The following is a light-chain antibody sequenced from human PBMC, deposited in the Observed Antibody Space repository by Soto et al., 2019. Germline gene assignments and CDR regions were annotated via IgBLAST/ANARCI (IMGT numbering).Light chain of an antibody. CDR2: DAS. J-gene: IGKJ5*01. CDR3: QQYGSSPVT. Sequence: EIVLTQYPDTLSLSPGERATLSCRASQSVSSYLAWYQQKPGQAPRLLIYDASSRATGIPDRFSGSGSGTDFTLTISRLEPEDFAVFYCQQYGSSPVTFGQGTRLEIK. V-gene: IGKV3-20*01. CDR1: QSVSSY.